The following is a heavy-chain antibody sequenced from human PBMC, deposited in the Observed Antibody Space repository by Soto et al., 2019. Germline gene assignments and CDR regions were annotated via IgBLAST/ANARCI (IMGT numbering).Heavy chain of an antibody. CDR1: GFTFSSYA. V-gene: IGHV3-30-3*01. D-gene: IGHD2-2*01. CDR3: VRVRGYCSSTSCPIRRNYYYYGMDV. Sequence: PGGSLRLSCAASGFTFSSYAMHWVRQAPGKXLEWVAVISYDGSNKYYADSVKGRFTISRDNSKNTLYLQMNSLRAEDTAVYYCVRVRGYCSSTSCPIRRNYYYYGMDVWGQGATVTVSS. J-gene: IGHJ6*02. CDR2: ISYDGSNK.